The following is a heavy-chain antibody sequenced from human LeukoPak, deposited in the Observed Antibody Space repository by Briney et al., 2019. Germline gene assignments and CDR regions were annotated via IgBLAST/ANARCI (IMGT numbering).Heavy chain of an antibody. CDR1: GGSISSYY. D-gene: IGHD4/OR15-4a*01. J-gene: IGHJ4*02. Sequence: SETLSLTCTVSGGSISSYYWSWIRQPPGKGLEWIGYIYYSGSTNYNPSLKSRVTISVDTSKNQFSLKLSSVTAADTAVDYCARGALRDFDYWGQGTLVTVSS. CDR3: ARGALRDFDY. V-gene: IGHV4-59*08. CDR2: IYYSGST.